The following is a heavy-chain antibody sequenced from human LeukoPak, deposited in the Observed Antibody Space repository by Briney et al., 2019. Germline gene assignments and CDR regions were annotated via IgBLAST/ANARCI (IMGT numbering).Heavy chain of an antibody. CDR2: ISPTAEGT. Sequence: GGSLRLSCAASGFAFSNTGMAWVRQAPGRGLEWVSTISPTAEGTHYADSVKGRFTISRDNSKNTLSLEMNSLRADDTATYYCARGAGGAWPFDYWGQGTRVIVSS. CDR3: ARGAGGAWPFDY. CDR1: GFAFSNTG. V-gene: IGHV3-23*01. D-gene: IGHD4-17*01. J-gene: IGHJ4*02.